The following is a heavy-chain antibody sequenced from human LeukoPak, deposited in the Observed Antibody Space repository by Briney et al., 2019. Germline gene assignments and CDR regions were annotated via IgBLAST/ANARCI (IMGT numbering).Heavy chain of an antibody. CDR3: VTSWCRQQRDY. Sequence: GGSLRLSCVASGFTFSRYWMHWVRQAPGKGLEWVADMSPDGSDKTYVDSVKGRLTISRDNAKQSLYLQMDSLTAEDTAVYYCVTSWCRQQRDYWGQGTLVTVSS. CDR1: GFTFSRYW. J-gene: IGHJ4*02. D-gene: IGHD2-8*01. CDR2: MSPDGSDK. V-gene: IGHV3-7*01.